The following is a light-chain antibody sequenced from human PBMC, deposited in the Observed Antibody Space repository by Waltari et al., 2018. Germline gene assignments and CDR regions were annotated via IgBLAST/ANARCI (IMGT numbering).Light chain of an antibody. CDR2: GAS. Sequence: EIVMTQSQATLSVSPGERVTLSCRASQTIGSHLAWYQQKPGQPPRFLISGASTRATGIPARFSGSGSGTEFTLTISSLQSEDFAVYYCHQYNSWPKTFGQGTRVEIK. J-gene: IGKJ1*01. CDR1: QTIGSH. CDR3: HQYNSWPKT. V-gene: IGKV3-15*01.